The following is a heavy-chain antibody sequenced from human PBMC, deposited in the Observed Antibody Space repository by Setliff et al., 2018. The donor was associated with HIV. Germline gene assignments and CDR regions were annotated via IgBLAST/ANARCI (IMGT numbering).Heavy chain of an antibody. V-gene: IGHV1-69*13. D-gene: IGHD3-9*01. Sequence: SVKVSCKASGGTFSSYAINWVRQAPGQGLEWMGGIIPIFGTAHYAQRFQGRVTITADESTNTAYMELSSLISEDTALYFCATFDYNLLTGCPCWGQGTLVTVSS. CDR3: ATFDYNLLTGCPC. CDR2: IIPIFGTA. CDR1: GGTFSSYA. J-gene: IGHJ4*02.